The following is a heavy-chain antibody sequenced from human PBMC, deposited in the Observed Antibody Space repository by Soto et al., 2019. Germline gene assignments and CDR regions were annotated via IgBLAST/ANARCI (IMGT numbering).Heavy chain of an antibody. J-gene: IGHJ6*02. D-gene: IGHD2-2*01. CDR2: ISYDGSNK. CDR3: ATPAGLAPAHYYGMDV. CDR1: GFNISNYG. Sequence: QVQLVESGGGVVQPGRSLRLSCAASGFNISNYGFHWVRQAPGKGLEWVAVISYDGSNKYYEDFVKGRFTISRDNSKNTRYLQMNSLGAEDTAVFYCATPAGLAPAHYYGMDVWGQGTTVTVSS. V-gene: IGHV3-30*03.